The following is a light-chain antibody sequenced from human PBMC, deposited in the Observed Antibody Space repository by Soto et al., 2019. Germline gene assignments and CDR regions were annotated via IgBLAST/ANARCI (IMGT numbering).Light chain of an antibody. V-gene: IGLV2-11*01. CDR2: DVT. CDR3: CSYSGSYFYV. Sequence: QSVLTQPRSVSGSPGQSVTVSCTGTSTDLGAYNYVSWYQQHPGKAPKLMIYDVTKRPSGVPDRFSGSKSGNTASLTISGLQAEDEADYYCCSYSGSYFYVFGTGTKLTVL. J-gene: IGLJ1*01. CDR1: STDLGAYNY.